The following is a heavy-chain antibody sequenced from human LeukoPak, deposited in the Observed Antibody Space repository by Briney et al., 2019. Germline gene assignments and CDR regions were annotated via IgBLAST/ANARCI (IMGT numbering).Heavy chain of an antibody. CDR1: GFTFSSYG. CDR2: IRYDGSNK. CDR3: ATELGYGRQLVDY. J-gene: IGHJ4*02. Sequence: GGSLRLSCAASGFTFSSYGMHWARQAPGKGLEWVAFIRYDGSNKYYADSVKGRFTISRDNSKNTLYLQMNSLRAEDTAVYYCATELGYGRQLVDYWGQGTLVTVSS. D-gene: IGHD5-18*01. V-gene: IGHV3-30*02.